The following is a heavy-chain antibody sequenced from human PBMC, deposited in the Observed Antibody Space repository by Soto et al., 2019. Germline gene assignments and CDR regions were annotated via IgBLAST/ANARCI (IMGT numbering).Heavy chain of an antibody. CDR1: GFTFSSYA. CDR2: ISYDGSNK. Sequence: GGSLRLSCAASGFTFSSYAMHWVRHAPGKGLEWVAVISYDGSNKYYADSVKGRFTISRDNSKNTLYLQMNSLKAEDTAVYYCARDVYSSGWQYSWWFDPWGQGTLVTVSS. J-gene: IGHJ5*02. CDR3: ARDVYSSGWQYSWWFDP. V-gene: IGHV3-30-3*01. D-gene: IGHD6-19*01.